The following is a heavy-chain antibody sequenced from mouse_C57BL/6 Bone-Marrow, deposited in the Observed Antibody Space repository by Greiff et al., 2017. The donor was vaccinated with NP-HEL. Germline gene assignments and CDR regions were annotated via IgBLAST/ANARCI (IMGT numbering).Heavy chain of an antibody. V-gene: IGHV1-54*01. CDR3: ARRGYAPCDY. J-gene: IGHJ2*01. CDR2: INPGSGGT. Sequence: VKLMESGAELVRPGTSVKVSCKASGYAFTNYLIEWVKQRPGQGLEWIGVINPGSGGTNYNEKFKGKATLTADKSSSTAYMQLSSLTSEDSAGYCWARRGYAPCDYWGQGTTLTVSS. CDR1: GYAFTNYL. D-gene: IGHD2-2*01.